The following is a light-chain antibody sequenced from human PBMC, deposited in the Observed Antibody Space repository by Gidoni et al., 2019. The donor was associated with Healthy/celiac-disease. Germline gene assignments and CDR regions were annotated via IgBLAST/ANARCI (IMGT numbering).Light chain of an antibody. CDR1: QSVSSY. Sequence: EIVLTQSPATLSVSPGERTTLSCRASQSVSSYLAWYQQKPGQAPRLLIYDASNRATGIPARFSGSGSGTDFTLTISSLEPEDFAVYYCQQRSNGFTFGPGTKVEIK. J-gene: IGKJ3*01. V-gene: IGKV3-11*01. CDR3: QQRSNGFT. CDR2: DAS.